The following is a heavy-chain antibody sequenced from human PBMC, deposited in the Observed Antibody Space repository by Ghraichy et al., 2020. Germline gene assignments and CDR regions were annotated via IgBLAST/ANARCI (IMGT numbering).Heavy chain of an antibody. CDR1: GFTFSGCS. D-gene: IGHD1-26*01. Sequence: GGSLRLSCVTSGFTFSGCSMNWVRQAPGKGLEWVSYISSSSSTIYYADSVKGRFTISRDNAKNSLFLQMNSLRAEDTAVYYCARDYSGSYYRFDYWGQGTLVTVSS. CDR2: ISSSSSTI. J-gene: IGHJ4*02. CDR3: ARDYSGSYYRFDY. V-gene: IGHV3-48*01.